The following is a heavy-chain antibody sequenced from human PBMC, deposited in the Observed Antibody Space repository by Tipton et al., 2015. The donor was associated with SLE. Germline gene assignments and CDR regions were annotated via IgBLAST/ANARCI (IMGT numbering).Heavy chain of an antibody. CDR1: GFTFSIYW. CDR2: ITIYSDSI. Sequence: SLRLSCAASGFTFSIYWMSWVRQAPGKGLEWVASITIYSDSIQYADSVRGRFTISRDNAKSSLYLQMNNLRAEDTAVYYCTRGQYYFDYWGQGTLVTVSS. CDR3: TRGQYYFDY. J-gene: IGHJ4*02. V-gene: IGHV3-21*06. D-gene: IGHD3-16*01.